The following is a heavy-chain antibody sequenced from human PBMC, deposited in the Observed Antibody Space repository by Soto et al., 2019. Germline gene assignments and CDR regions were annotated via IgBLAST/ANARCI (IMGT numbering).Heavy chain of an antibody. D-gene: IGHD3-16*02. CDR3: ARSSGITFGGVIAQLDY. Sequence: EVQLVESGGGLVQPGGSLRLSCAASGFTFSSYSMNWVRQAPGKGLEWVSYISSSSSTIYYADSVKGRFTISRDNAKNSLYLQMNSLRAEDTAVYYCARSSGITFGGVIAQLDYWGQGPLLTVSS. CDR1: GFTFSSYS. V-gene: IGHV3-48*01. CDR2: ISSSSSTI. J-gene: IGHJ4*02.